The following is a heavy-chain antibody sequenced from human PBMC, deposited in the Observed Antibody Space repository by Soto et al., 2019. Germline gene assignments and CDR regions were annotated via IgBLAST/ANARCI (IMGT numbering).Heavy chain of an antibody. CDR3: ARSFNDWTTYFDY. J-gene: IGHJ4*02. V-gene: IGHV3-53*01. CDR1: GFSVTDHY. D-gene: IGHD3-9*01. Sequence: GGSLRLSCAASGFSVTDHYMTWVRQAPGKGLEWVSVLYTGGSAYYGDSVKGRFAISRDSSTNTLYLQMNSLKVGDTAFYFCARSFNDWTTYFDYWSEGTLVTVSS. CDR2: LYTGGSA.